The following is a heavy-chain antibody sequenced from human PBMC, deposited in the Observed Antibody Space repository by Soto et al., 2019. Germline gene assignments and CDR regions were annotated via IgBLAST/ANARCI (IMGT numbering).Heavy chain of an antibody. D-gene: IGHD5-12*01. CDR1: GFTFSSYV. J-gene: IGHJ4*02. Sequence: GGSLRLSCAASGFTFSSYVMSWVRQAPGKGLEWVSSISGSGDSTYYADSVKGRFTISRDNSKNTLYLQMNSLRVDDTAVYYCAKEAPVRTLIAATCWHFDYWGQGTLVTVSS. V-gene: IGHV3-23*01. CDR3: AKEAPVRTLIAATCWHFDY. CDR2: ISGSGDST.